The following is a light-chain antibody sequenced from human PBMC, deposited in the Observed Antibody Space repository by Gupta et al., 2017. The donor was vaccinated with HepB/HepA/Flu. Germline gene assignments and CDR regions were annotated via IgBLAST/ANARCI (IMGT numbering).Light chain of an antibody. J-gene: IGKJ2*01. Sequence: AVMPHSPLPLPVTLGQPASISCRSSQSLVHSDGNTYVNWLQQMPGQSPRRLIYKVSDRDSGVPDRFSGSGSGTDFTLKISRVEAGYVGLYFGMQGTHLPPYTFGQGSQQEIK. V-gene: IGKV2-30*02. CDR1: QSLVHSDGNTY. CDR2: KVS. CDR3: MQGTHLPPYT.